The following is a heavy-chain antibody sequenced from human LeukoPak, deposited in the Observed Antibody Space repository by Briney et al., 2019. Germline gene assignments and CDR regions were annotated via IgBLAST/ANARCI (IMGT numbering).Heavy chain of an antibody. J-gene: IGHJ4*02. CDR3: ARGGRYCSGGSCYSNDY. Sequence: GRSLRLSCAAAGFTVTSTYISSVRHPPGKWLEWVSAIYSGGRIYYADSVKGRLNISRDNSKNTLYPQMNSLRDEDTAVYYCARGGRYCSGGSCYSNDYWGQGTLVTVSS. D-gene: IGHD2-15*01. CDR1: GFTVTSTY. V-gene: IGHV3-66*01. CDR2: IYSGGRI.